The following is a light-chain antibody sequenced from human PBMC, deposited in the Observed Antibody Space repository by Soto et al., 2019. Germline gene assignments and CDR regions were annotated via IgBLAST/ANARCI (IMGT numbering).Light chain of an antibody. Sequence: QSALTQPAAVSGSPGQSITISCIGTSSDVGRYDLVSWYQQYPGRAPKLMIYEVSKRPSGVPYRFSGSKSGNTASLTIFGLQAEDEADYYCCAYTNSATLVFGGGTKVTVL. CDR3: CAYTNSATLV. CDR2: EVS. CDR1: SSDVGRYDL. J-gene: IGLJ3*02. V-gene: IGLV2-23*02.